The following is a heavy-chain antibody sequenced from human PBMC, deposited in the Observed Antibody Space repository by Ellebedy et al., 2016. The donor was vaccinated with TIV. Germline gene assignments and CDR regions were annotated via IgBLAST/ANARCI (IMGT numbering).Heavy chain of an antibody. CDR2: ISSSSSYT. V-gene: IGHV3-11*06. D-gene: IGHD7-27*01. J-gene: IGHJ6*02. CDR3: AKDSGFYYYGMDV. Sequence: GGSLRLSCAASGFTFSDYYMSWIRQAPGKGLEWVSYISSSSSYTNYADSVKGRFTISRDNAKNSLYLQMNSLRAEDTAVYYCAKDSGFYYYGMDVWGQGTSVTVSS. CDR1: GFTFSDYY.